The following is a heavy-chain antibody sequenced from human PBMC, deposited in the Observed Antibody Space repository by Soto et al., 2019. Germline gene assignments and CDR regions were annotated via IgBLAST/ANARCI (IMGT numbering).Heavy chain of an antibody. CDR3: ARVDSSGWSEFDI. D-gene: IGHD6-19*01. CDR2: ISAYNGNT. V-gene: IGHV1-18*01. Sequence: ASVKVSCKASGYTFTSYGISWVRQAPGQGLEWRRWISAYNGNTIYAQKLQGRVTMTTDKSTSTAYMELRSLRSDDTAVYYCARVDSSGWSEFDIWAQGTMVPVSS. J-gene: IGHJ3*02. CDR1: GYTFTSYG.